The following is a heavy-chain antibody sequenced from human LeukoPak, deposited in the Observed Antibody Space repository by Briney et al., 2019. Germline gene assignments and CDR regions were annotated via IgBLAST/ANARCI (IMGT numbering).Heavy chain of an antibody. J-gene: IGHJ5*02. Sequence: SETLSLTCTVSGGSISSYYWSWIRQPAGKGLEWIGRIYTSGSTNYNPSLKSRVTMSVDTSKNQFSLKLSSETAADTAVYYCARGRSISEPNWFDPWGQGTLVTVSS. CDR1: GGSISSYY. V-gene: IGHV4-4*07. CDR3: ARGRSISEPNWFDP. D-gene: IGHD3-3*01. CDR2: IYTSGST.